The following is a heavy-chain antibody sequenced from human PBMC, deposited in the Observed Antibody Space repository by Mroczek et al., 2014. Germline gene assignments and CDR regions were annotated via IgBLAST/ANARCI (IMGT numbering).Heavy chain of an antibody. J-gene: IGHJ3*01. CDR1: GGSISRSTFY. V-gene: IGHV4-39*01. Sequence: QVQLQQWGPGLVKPSETLSLTCTVSGGSISRSTFYGGWIRQSPGKGLEWIGSFYTRTIYYNPSLKSRVTISVDMSKNQFSLRFTSVTAADTAVYYCAGGYSGSWYVRATFEVWGQGTMVTGLF. CDR3: AGGYSGSWYVRATFEV. CDR2: FYTRTI. D-gene: IGHD2-15*01.